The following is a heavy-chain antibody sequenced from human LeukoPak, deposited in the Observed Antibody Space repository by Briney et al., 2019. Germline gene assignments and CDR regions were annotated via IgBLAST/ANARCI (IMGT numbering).Heavy chain of an antibody. CDR3: AKGVRITMVRVAFDI. J-gene: IGHJ3*02. Sequence: GRSLRLSCAASGFTFDDYAMHWVRQAPGKGLEWVSGISWNSGSIGYPDSVKGRFTISRDNDKHSLYLQMSSLRAEDTALYYCAKGVRITMVRVAFDIWGQGTMVTVSS. CDR2: ISWNSGSI. V-gene: IGHV3-9*01. CDR1: GFTFDDYA. D-gene: IGHD3-10*01.